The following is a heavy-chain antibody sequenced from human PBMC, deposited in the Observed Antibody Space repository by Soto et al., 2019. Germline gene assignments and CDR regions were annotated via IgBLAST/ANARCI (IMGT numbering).Heavy chain of an antibody. CDR1: GYSFTTYG. J-gene: IGHJ6*02. V-gene: IGHV1-18*01. CDR3: AREGPAPYYYYGTDV. CDR2: ISGYNGNT. Sequence: QVQLVQSRGEVKKPGASVKVSCKTSGYSFTTYGISWVRQAPGQGLEWMGWISGYNGNTNYAQKLQGRVTMTTDTPTSTAYMERRSLRSDDTAVYYCAREGPAPYYYYGTDVWGQGSTVTVSS.